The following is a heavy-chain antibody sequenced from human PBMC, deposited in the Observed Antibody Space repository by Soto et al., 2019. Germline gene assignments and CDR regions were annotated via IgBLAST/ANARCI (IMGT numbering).Heavy chain of an antibody. CDR2: IIPIFGTA. CDR3: ARGKRGGYYYYGMDV. D-gene: IGHD3-10*01. V-gene: IGHV1-69*13. Sequence: SVKVSCKASGGTFSSYAISWVRQAPGQGLEWMGGIIPIFGTANYAQKFQGRVTITADESASTAYMELSSLRSEDTAVYYCARGKRGGYYYYGMDVWGQGTTVTVSS. J-gene: IGHJ6*02. CDR1: GGTFSSYA.